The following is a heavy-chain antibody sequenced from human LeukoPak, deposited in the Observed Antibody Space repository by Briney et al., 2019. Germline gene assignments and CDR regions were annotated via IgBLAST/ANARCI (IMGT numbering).Heavy chain of an antibody. J-gene: IGHJ4*02. V-gene: IGHV3-21*04. D-gene: IGHD6-13*01. CDR2: ISSSSSYI. CDR3: ARSRRLDSSSWQWTGGYFDY. CDR1: GFTFSSYS. Sequence: GGSLRLSCAASGFTFSSYSMNWVRQAPGKGLEWVSSISSSSSYIYYADSVKGRFTISRDNAKNSLYLQMNSLRADDTAVYYCARSRRLDSSSWQWTGGYFDYWGQGTLVTVSS.